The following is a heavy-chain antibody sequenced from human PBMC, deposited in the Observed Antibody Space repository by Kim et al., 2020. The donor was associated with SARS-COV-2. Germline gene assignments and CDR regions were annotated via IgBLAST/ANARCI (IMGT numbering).Heavy chain of an antibody. J-gene: IGHJ5*02. CDR3: VKLFTSGWYADP. Sequence: GGSLRLSCAASGFMFSVHGMEWVRQAPGKGLEWVAAISNDGNDKYYVDSVKGRFTISRDNSKNTLYLQLDSLTPEDTAVHYCVKLFTSGWYADPWGQGTLVTVSS. CDR1: GFMFSVHG. V-gene: IGHV3-30*18. D-gene: IGHD6-19*01. CDR2: ISNDGNDK.